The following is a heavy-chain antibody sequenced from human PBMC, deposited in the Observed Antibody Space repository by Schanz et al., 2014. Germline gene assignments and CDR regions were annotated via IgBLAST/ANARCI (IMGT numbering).Heavy chain of an antibody. D-gene: IGHD2-2*01. CDR1: GGSIRSGGYS. CDR3: ARGRFVPAAPEFDY. V-gene: IGHV4-61*08. Sequence: QVQLQESGPGLVKPSETLSLTCTVSGGSIRSGGYSWTWIRQPPGKGLEWIGYIYYSGSTYYNPPIKSGVTISVETAKKQFSLNLSSVTAADTAVDDCARGRFVPAAPEFDYWGQGILVTVSS. CDR2: IYYSGST. J-gene: IGHJ4*02.